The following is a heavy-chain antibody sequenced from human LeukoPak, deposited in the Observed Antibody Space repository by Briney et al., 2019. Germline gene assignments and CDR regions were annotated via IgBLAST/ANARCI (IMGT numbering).Heavy chain of an antibody. D-gene: IGHD1-26*01. CDR1: GGSISGYF. J-gene: IGHJ6*03. V-gene: IGHV4-4*07. CDR3: ARVEVGATIYYYYYMDV. CDR2: MYSSGNT. Sequence: KPSETLSLTCTVSGGSISGYFWSWIRQPAGKGLECIGRMYSSGNTNYNPSLKSRVTMSVDTSKNQFSLKLSSVTAADTAVYYCARVEVGATIYYYYYMDVWGKGTTVTVSS.